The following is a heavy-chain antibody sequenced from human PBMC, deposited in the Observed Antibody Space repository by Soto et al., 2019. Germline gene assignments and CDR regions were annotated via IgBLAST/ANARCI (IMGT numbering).Heavy chain of an antibody. J-gene: IGHJ4*02. CDR2: ISSSSSTI. D-gene: IGHD5-18*01. CDR3: ARDAGYSYGPFDY. V-gene: IGHV3-48*02. CDR1: GFTFSSYI. Sequence: PGGSLRLSCAASGFTFSSYIMNWVRQAPGKGLEWVSYISSSSSTIYYADSVKGRFTISRDNAKNTLYLQINSLRDEDTAVYYCARDAGYSYGPFDYWGPGTLVTVSS.